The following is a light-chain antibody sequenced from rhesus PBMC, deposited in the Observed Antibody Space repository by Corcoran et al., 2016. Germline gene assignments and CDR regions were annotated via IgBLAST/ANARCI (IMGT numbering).Light chain of an antibody. Sequence: DIQMSQSPSSLSASVGDRVTIPCRASQGVSSYLNWYQQRPGKAPELLHYYASRLASGGPSRFSGSGSWTDFTLTISSLQPEDFATYYCQQGKSNPRTFGQGTKVEIK. CDR3: QQGKSNPRT. CDR1: QGVSSY. J-gene: IGKJ1*01. CDR2: YAS. V-gene: IGKV1-32*02.